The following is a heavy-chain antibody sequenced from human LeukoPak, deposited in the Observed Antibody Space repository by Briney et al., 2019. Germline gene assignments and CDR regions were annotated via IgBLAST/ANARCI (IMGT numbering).Heavy chain of an antibody. V-gene: IGHV1-18*04. Sequence: GATVNLSFKSSGYPFTIYGISWVRQAPGQGLEWMGWKSAYNGNKNYAQELQGRVTITTDTSTSTAYMELRSLRSDDTAVYYCARDKSKLLAAPRPFDPWGQGTLVTVSS. CDR2: KSAYNGNK. D-gene: IGHD3-3*02. CDR3: ARDKSKLLAAPRPFDP. CDR1: GYPFTIYG. J-gene: IGHJ5*02.